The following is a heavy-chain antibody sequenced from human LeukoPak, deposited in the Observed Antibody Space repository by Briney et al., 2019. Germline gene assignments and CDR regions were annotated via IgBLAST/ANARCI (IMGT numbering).Heavy chain of an antibody. V-gene: IGHV4-59*08. CDR2: VYYSGST. Sequence: KSSETLSLTCIVSGDSISSFYWSWLRQPPGKGLEWIGYVYYSGSTNYNPSLKSRVTVSVDTSKNRFSLKLSSVTAADTAVYYCARGLFGPSGSKYNWFDPWGQGTLVTVSS. J-gene: IGHJ5*02. CDR3: ARGLFGPSGSKYNWFDP. CDR1: GDSISSFY. D-gene: IGHD6-19*01.